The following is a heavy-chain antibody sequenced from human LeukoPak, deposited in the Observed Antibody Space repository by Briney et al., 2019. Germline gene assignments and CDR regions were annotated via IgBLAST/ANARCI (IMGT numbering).Heavy chain of an antibody. V-gene: IGHV4-31*03. CDR1: GGSISSGGYY. CDR3: ANQGLGYCSSTSCYTGAFDI. J-gene: IGHJ3*02. Sequence: SQTLSLTCTVSGGSISSGGYYWSWIRQHPGKGLEWIGYIYYSGSTYYNPSLKSRVTISVDTSKNQFSLKLSSVTAADTAVYYCANQGLGYCSSTSCYTGAFDIWGQRTMVTVSS. CDR2: IYYSGST. D-gene: IGHD2-2*02.